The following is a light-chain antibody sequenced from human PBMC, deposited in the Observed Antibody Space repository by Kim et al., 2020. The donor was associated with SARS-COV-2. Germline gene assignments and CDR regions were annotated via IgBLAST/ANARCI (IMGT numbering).Light chain of an antibody. CDR2: HDT. J-gene: IGLJ3*02. V-gene: IGLV3-1*01. CDR3: QAWDSSRV. CDR1: NLGDRY. Sequence: SYELTQPPSVSVSPGQTASITCSGDNLGDRYVCWYQQKPGQSPVLVIYHDTKRPSGIPERFSGSNSGNTATLTISGTQTMDEADYYCQAWDSSRVFGGGTKVTVL.